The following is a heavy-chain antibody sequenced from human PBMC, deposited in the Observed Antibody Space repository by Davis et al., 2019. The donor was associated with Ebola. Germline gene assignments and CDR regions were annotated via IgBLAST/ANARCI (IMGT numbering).Heavy chain of an antibody. CDR2: INPNSGGT. Sequence: ASVKVSCKASGYTFAGHYLHWVRQAPGQGLEWMGWINPNSGGTKYVQKFQGRVTMTRDTSISTAYMELSGLTSDDTAMYYCGRDHYGSGLDVFDVWGQGTMVTVSS. J-gene: IGHJ3*01. D-gene: IGHD3-10*01. V-gene: IGHV1-2*02. CDR3: GRDHYGSGLDVFDV. CDR1: GYTFAGHY.